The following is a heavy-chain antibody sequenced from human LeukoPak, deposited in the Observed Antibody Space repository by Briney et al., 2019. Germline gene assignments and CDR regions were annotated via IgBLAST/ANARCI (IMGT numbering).Heavy chain of an antibody. Sequence: ASVKGSCKASGYTFTSYYMHWVRQAPRQGLEWMGIINPSGGSTSYAQKFQGRVTMTRDTSTSTVYMELSSLRSEDTAVYYCARKALGYCSGGSCFHFDYWGQGTLVTVSS. J-gene: IGHJ4*02. CDR2: INPSGGST. D-gene: IGHD2-15*01. CDR3: ARKALGYCSGGSCFHFDY. V-gene: IGHV1-46*01. CDR1: GYTFTSYY.